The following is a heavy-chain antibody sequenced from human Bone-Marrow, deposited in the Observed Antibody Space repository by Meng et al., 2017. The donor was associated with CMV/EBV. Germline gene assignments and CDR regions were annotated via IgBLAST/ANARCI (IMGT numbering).Heavy chain of an antibody. V-gene: IGHV4-34*01. D-gene: IGHD2-2*01. Sequence: SFSGYYGSWILQPPGKGLEWIGEINHSGSTNYNPSLKSRVTISVDTSKNQFSLKLSSVTAADTAVYYCARGLYYADIVVVPAAPRFDYWGQGTLVTVSS. CDR3: ARGLYYADIVVVPAAPRFDY. CDR2: INHSGST. J-gene: IGHJ4*02. CDR1: SFSGYY.